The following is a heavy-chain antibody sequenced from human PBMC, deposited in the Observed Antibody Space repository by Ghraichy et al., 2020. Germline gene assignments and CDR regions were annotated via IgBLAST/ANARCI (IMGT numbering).Heavy chain of an antibody. CDR3: ARLPRIRGDSSGFFDY. V-gene: IGHV4-59*08. Sequence: SETLSLTCTVSGGSISSYYWSWIRQPPGKGLEWIGYIYYSGSTNYNPSLKSRVTISVDTSKNQFSLKLSSVTAADTAVYYCARLPRIRGDSSGFFDYWGQGTLVTVSS. D-gene: IGHD3-22*01. J-gene: IGHJ4*02. CDR2: IYYSGST. CDR1: GGSISSYY.